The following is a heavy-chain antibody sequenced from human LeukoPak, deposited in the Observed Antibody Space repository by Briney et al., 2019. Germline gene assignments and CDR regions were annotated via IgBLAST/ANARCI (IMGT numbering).Heavy chain of an antibody. J-gene: IGHJ5*02. CDR1: GYTFASYY. CDR2: FNPSGAGT. Sequence: GASVKVSCTASGYTFASYYVHWVRQAPGQGLEWMGIFNPSGAGTNYAQKFQGRVAMTRDMSTSKVYMELSSLRSEDTAVYYCARAGYSYGSGWFDPWGQGTLVTVSS. V-gene: IGHV1-46*01. D-gene: IGHD5-18*01. CDR3: ARAGYSYGSGWFDP.